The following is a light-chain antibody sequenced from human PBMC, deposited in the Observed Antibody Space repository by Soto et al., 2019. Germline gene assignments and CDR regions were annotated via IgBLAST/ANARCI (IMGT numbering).Light chain of an antibody. CDR1: SSDVGSYNL. CDR2: EGS. CDR3: CSYAGSNTWV. Sequence: QSALTQPASVSGSPGQSITIPCTGSSSDVGSYNLVSWYQQHPGKAPKFMIYEGSKRPSGVSDRFSGSKSGNTASLTISGLQAEDEGDYYCCSYAGSNTWVFGGGTKLTVL. J-gene: IGLJ3*02. V-gene: IGLV2-23*01.